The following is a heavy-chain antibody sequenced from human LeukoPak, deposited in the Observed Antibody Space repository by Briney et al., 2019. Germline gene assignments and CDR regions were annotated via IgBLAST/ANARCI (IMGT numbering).Heavy chain of an antibody. J-gene: IGHJ4*02. D-gene: IGHD1/OR15-1a*01. CDR3: AKDWFSTTDY. Sequence: PGGSLRLSCAASGFPFNVAWMHWFRQVPGKGLMWVSRITTDETTTYADSVRGRFSISRDNAKNTVYLQMSSLRVEDTAVYYCAKDWFSTTDYWGQGILVTVSP. V-gene: IGHV3-74*01. CDR1: GFPFNVAW. CDR2: ITTDETT.